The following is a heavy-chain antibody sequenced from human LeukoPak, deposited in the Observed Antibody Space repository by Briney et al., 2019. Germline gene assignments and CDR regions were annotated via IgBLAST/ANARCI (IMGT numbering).Heavy chain of an antibody. CDR2: IYYSGSN. CDR1: GGSISSYY. Sequence: SETLSLTCTVSGGSISSYYWSWIRQPPGKGLEWMGYIYYSGSNNYNSALKSQVTISADTSKNQFYLKLSSVTAADTAVYYCARIGGIPLGSFDIWGQGTMVTVSS. CDR3: ARIGGIPLGSFDI. D-gene: IGHD2-2*02. J-gene: IGHJ3*02. V-gene: IGHV4-59*01.